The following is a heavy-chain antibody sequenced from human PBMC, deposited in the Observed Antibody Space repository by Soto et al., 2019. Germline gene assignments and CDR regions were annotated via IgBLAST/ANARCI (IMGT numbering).Heavy chain of an antibody. CDR2: IYYSGST. V-gene: IGHV4-31*03. Sequence: PSETLSLTCTVSGGSLSSGGYYWSWIRQHPGKGLEWIGYIYYSGSTYYNPSLKSRVTISVDTSKNQFSLKLSSVTAADTAVYYCARANTMIVVVDVFDYWGQGTLVTVSS. CDR3: ARANTMIVVVDVFDY. J-gene: IGHJ4*02. D-gene: IGHD3-22*01. CDR1: GGSLSSGGYY.